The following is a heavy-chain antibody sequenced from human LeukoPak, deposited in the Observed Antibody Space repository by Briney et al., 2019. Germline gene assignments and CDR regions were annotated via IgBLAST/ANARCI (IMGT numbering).Heavy chain of an antibody. Sequence: GGSLRLSCAASGFSFSSYWMNWVRQAPGKGLEWVANIKHGGGEKYYEDSVKGGFTISRDNAKNSLYLQMNSLRAEDTAVYYCAREHTSMVLTVDAFDMWGQGTMVTVSS. CDR1: GFSFSSYW. CDR3: AREHTSMVLTVDAFDM. D-gene: IGHD5-18*01. CDR2: IKHGGGEK. V-gene: IGHV3-7*01. J-gene: IGHJ3*02.